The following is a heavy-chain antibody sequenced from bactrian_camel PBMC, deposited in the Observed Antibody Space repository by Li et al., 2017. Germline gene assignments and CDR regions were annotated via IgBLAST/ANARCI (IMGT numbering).Heavy chain of an antibody. Sequence: HVQLVESGGGSAEPGGSLTLSCVGSGFTFKSFWMYWARQAPGKERERVAGIEHDGGAVYGDWVKGRFTVSQDTPKRTLDLQLNNLKPEDTAMYVCAARRSVGLCSFGNDDYWGQGTQVTVS. CDR3: AARRSVGLCSFGNDDY. CDR1: GFTFKSFW. D-gene: IGHD2*01. J-gene: IGHJ4*01. CDR2: IEHDGGA. V-gene: IGHV3S1*01.